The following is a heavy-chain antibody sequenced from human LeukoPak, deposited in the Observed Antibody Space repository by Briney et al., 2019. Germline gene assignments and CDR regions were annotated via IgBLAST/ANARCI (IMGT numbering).Heavy chain of an antibody. CDR1: GFRISDYW. Sequence: AGTLRLSCAVSGFRISDYWMGWVRQAPAKGLEWVANINEDGREYYYVDSVKGRITISKHNAKNSLYLQMTRLRADYTAVYYCARGGNPGSIDCWGQGTLVTVSS. D-gene: IGHD3-10*01. CDR2: INEDGREY. J-gene: IGHJ4*02. V-gene: IGHV3-7*01. CDR3: ARGGNPGSIDC.